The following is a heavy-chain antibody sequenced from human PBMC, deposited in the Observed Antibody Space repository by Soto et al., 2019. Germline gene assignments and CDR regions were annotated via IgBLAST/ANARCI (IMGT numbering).Heavy chain of an antibody. CDR1: GGSMNSYY. V-gene: IGHV4-59*01. J-gene: IGHJ4*02. CDR2: IYYSGST. CDR3: ARSSASYGDYFDY. Sequence: PSETLSLTCNVSGGSMNSYYWSWIRQPPGKGLEWIGYIYYSGSTNYNPSLKSRVTISVDTSKNQFSLKLGSVTAADTAVYYCARSSASYGDYFDYWGQGTQVTVSS. D-gene: IGHD4-17*01.